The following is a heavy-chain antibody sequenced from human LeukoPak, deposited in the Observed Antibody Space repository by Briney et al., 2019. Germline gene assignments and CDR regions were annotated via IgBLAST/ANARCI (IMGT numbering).Heavy chain of an antibody. V-gene: IGHV3-53*01. Sequence: GGSLRLSCAASGFTVSNNYMSWVRQAPGKGLEWVSVIYSGGTTYYSGSVKGRFTISRDNSKNTLYLQMNSLRAEDTAVHYCARDGEGHCGGDCFGSWGQGTLVTVSS. CDR1: GFTVSNNY. CDR2: IYSGGTT. D-gene: IGHD2-21*01. J-gene: IGHJ4*02. CDR3: ARDGEGHCGGDCFGS.